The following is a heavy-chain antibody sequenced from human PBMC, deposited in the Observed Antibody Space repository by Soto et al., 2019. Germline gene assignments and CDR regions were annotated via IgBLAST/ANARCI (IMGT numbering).Heavy chain of an antibody. J-gene: IGHJ5*02. V-gene: IGHV6-1*01. CDR3: ARDVANWFDP. Sequence: SQTLSLTCVISGDIVSSNSAAWNWIRQSPSRGLEWLGRTYYRSKWYNDFAISVKSRITINPDTSKNQFSLQLNSVTPEDTAVYYCARDVANWFDPRGQGTQVTVSS. CDR2: TYYRSKWYN. CDR1: GDIVSSNSAA.